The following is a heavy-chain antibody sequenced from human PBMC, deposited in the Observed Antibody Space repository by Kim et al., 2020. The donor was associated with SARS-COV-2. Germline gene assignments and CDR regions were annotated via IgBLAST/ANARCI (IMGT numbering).Heavy chain of an antibody. CDR3: ARDGTSMVRGEEVVYYYYGMDV. Sequence: GGSLRLSCAASGFTFSDHYMDWVRQAPGKGLEWVGRTRNKANSYTTEYAASVKGRFTISRDDSKNSLYLQMNSLKTEDTAVYYCARDGTSMVRGEEVVYYYYGMDVWGQGTTVTVSS. J-gene: IGHJ6*02. V-gene: IGHV3-72*01. D-gene: IGHD3-10*01. CDR1: GFTFSDHY. CDR2: TRNKANSYTT.